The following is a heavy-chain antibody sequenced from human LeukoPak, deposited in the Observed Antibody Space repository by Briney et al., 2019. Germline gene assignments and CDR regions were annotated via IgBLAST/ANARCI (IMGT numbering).Heavy chain of an antibody. Sequence: PGGSLRLSCAASGFTFSSYWLHWVRQAPRKGLVWVSRINSDGSSTSYADSVNGRFTISRDNAKNTLYLQMNSLRAEDTAVYYCAKLGKTENHYGSGRFSYYYYMDVWGKGTTATISS. CDR3: AKLGKTENHYGSGRFSYYYYMDV. J-gene: IGHJ6*03. CDR1: GFTFSSYW. D-gene: IGHD3-10*01. V-gene: IGHV3-74*01. CDR2: INSDGSST.